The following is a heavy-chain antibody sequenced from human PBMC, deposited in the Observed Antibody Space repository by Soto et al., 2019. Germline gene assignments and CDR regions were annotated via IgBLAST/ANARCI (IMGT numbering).Heavy chain of an antibody. CDR2: IYHSGST. D-gene: IGHD3-10*01. J-gene: IGHJ4*02. V-gene: IGHV4-38-2*02. CDR3: ARDTKSRYGSGSYYYFDY. Sequence: SETLSLTCAVSGYSISSGYYWGWIRQPPGKGLEWIGSIYHSGSTYYNPSLKSRVTISVDTSKNQFSLKLSSVTAADTAVYYCARDTKSRYGSGSYYYFDYWGQATLVTVSS. CDR1: GYSISSGYY.